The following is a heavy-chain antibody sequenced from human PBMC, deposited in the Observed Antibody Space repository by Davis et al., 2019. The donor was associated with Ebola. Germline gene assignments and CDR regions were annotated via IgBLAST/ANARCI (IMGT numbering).Heavy chain of an antibody. CDR1: GFTFSNYA. D-gene: IGHD1-1*01. V-gene: IGHV3-30*04. CDR2: VSHSEREK. Sequence: GESLKISCAASGFTFSNYAMHWVRQAPGKGLEWVAVVSHSEREKFYADSVKGRFTISRDNSENVLYLQMDSLRPDDTAIYFCARALHDEVLDYWGQGTPVTVSS. J-gene: IGHJ4*02. CDR3: ARALHDEVLDY.